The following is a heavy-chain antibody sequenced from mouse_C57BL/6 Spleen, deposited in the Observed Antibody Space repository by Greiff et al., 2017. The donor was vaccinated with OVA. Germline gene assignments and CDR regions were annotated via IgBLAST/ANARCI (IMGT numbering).Heavy chain of an antibody. V-gene: IGHV1-61*01. CDR2: IYPSDSET. Sequence: QVQLQQPGAELVRPGSSVKLSCKASGYTFTSYWMDWVKQRPGQGLEWIGNIYPSDSETHYNQKFKDKATLTVDKSSSTAYMQLSSLTSEDSAVYYGARRDYYGSPFAYWGQGTLVTVSA. D-gene: IGHD1-1*01. J-gene: IGHJ3*01. CDR1: GYTFTSYW. CDR3: ARRDYYGSPFAY.